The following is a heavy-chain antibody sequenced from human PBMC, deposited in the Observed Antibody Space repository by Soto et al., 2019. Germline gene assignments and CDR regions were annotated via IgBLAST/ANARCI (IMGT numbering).Heavy chain of an antibody. D-gene: IGHD2-2*01. V-gene: IGHV1-69*04. CDR3: ARDSTLGYCSSTSCYAGFGNWFDP. J-gene: IGHJ5*02. CDR1: GGTFSSYT. Sequence: SVKVSCKASGGTFSSYTISWVRQTPGQGLEWMGRIIPILGIANYAQKFQGRVTITADESTSTAYMELSSLRSEDTAVYYCARDSTLGYCSSTSCYAGFGNWFDPWGQGTLVTVSS. CDR2: IIPILGIA.